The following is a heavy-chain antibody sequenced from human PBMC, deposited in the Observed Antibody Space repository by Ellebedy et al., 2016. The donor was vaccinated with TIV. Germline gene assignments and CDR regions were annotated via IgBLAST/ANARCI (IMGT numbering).Heavy chain of an antibody. CDR3: AKVPCDFLSSDY. Sequence: PGGSLRLSCAASRFTFSSYWMSWVRQAPGKGLECVAHLNKDGSETYYVDSVKGRFTISRDNAKNSLYLQMNSLRAEDTAVYYCAKVPCDFLSSDYWGQGTLVTVSS. J-gene: IGHJ4*02. V-gene: IGHV3-7*03. CDR2: LNKDGSET. CDR1: RFTFSSYW. D-gene: IGHD2-21*02.